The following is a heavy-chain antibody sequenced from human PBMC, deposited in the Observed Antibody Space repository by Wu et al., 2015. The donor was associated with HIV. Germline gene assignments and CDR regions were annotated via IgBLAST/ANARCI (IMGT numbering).Heavy chain of an antibody. D-gene: IGHD6-19*01. Sequence: QVQLVQSGAEVKKPGASVKVSCKTSGYTFSNHYLHWVRQAPGQGFQWMGVINPSGGSISYAQKFQGRVTMTRDTATSTVYMELSSLRSDDTAVYYCARDLVNPAGLIAVAGPEDYGMDVWGQGTTVTVSS. CDR1: GYTFSNHY. CDR3: ARDLVNPAGLIAVAGPEDYGMDV. V-gene: IGHV1-46*01. CDR2: INPSGGSI. J-gene: IGHJ6*02.